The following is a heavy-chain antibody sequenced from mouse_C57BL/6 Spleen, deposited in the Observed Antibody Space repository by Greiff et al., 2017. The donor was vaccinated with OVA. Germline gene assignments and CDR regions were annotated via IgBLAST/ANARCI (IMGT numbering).Heavy chain of an antibody. V-gene: IGHV7-1*01. D-gene: IGHD3-2*01. J-gene: IGHJ2*01. Sequence: EVKLVESGGGLVQSGRSLRLSCATSGFTFSDFYMEWVRQAPGKGLEWIAASRNKANDYTTEYSASVKGRFIVSRDTSQSILYLQMNALRAEDTAIYYCARDAPDSSFDYWGQGTTLTVSS. CDR3: ARDAPDSSFDY. CDR1: GFTFSDFY. CDR2: SRNKANDYTT.